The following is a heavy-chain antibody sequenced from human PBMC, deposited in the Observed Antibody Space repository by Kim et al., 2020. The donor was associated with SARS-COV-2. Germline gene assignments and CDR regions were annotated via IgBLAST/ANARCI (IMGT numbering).Heavy chain of an antibody. Sequence: GGSLRLSCAASGFTFSSYCMNWVRQAPGKGLVWVSRINGDGSNTNYADSVKGRFTISRDNAKNTLYLQMNSLGAEDTAVYYCARDKESSNWFDSWGQGTLVTVSS. CDR3: ARDKESSNWFDS. CDR1: GFTFSSYC. J-gene: IGHJ5*01. CDR2: INGDGSNT. V-gene: IGHV3-74*01.